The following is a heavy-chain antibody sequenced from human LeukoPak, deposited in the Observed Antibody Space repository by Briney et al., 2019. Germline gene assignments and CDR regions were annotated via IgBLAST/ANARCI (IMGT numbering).Heavy chain of an antibody. V-gene: IGHV3-23*01. CDR3: AKDLRTRVVVTLFDY. J-gene: IGHJ4*02. D-gene: IGHD4-23*01. CDR1: GFTFTNFG. Sequence: GGSLRLSCTGSGFTFTNFGMSWVRQAPGKGLEWVSSISSTGGNTHYADSVNGRFIISRDNSKNMVYLQMNSLRAEDTAVYYCAKDLRTRVVVTLFDYWGQGTLVTVSS. CDR2: ISSTGGNT.